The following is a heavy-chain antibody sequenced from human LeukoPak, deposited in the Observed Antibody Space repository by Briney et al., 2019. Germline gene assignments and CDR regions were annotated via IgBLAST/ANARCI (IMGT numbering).Heavy chain of an antibody. J-gene: IGHJ4*02. V-gene: IGHV4-34*01. CDR2: INHSGST. D-gene: IGHD3-22*01. Sequence: SETLTLTCAVYGGSFSGYYWSWIRQPPGKGLEWIGEINHSGSTNYNPSLKSRVTISVDKSENKFSLKLISVTPADIAVYYFWRGRMIRLWGQGTLVSVSS. CDR3: WRGRMIRL. CDR1: GGSFSGYY.